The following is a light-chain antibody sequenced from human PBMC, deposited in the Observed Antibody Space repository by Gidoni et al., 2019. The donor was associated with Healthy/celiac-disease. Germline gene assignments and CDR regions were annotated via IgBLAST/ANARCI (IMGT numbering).Light chain of an antibody. CDR3: QQYDNLLPLT. CDR2: DAS. Sequence: DIQMTQSPSSLSASVGDRVTITCQASQDLSNYLNWYQQKPGKAPKLLIYDASNLETGVPSRFSGSGSGTDFTFTISSLQPEDIATYYCQQYDNLLPLTFGGGTKVEIK. CDR1: QDLSNY. J-gene: IGKJ4*01. V-gene: IGKV1-33*01.